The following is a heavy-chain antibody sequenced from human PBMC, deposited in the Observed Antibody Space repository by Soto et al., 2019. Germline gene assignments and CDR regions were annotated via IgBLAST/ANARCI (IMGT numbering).Heavy chain of an antibody. D-gene: IGHD2-15*01. CDR1: GFSFSSHV. V-gene: IGHV3-30*18. J-gene: IGHJ3*01. CDR2: FPYDGTDK. CDR3: ANEARDLHSGEGAFDV. Sequence: QLVESGGGVVQPGGSLRLSCTASGFSFSSHVIHWIRQPPGKGLEWVAAFPYDGTDKAYAASVQGRFTISRDTSRNTLYLQMDILRAEVSAVYYCANEARDLHSGEGAFDVWGQGTVVTVSS.